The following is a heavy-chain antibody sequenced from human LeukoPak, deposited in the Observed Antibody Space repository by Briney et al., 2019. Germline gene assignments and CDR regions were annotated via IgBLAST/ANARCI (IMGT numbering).Heavy chain of an antibody. J-gene: IGHJ4*02. D-gene: IGHD2-2*01. CDR2: IWYDGSNK. CDR3: ARDELGYCSSTSCYPFDY. V-gene: IGHV3-33*01. Sequence: PGGSLRLSCAASGFTFSSYGMHWVRQAPGKGLGGVAVIWYDGSNKYYADSVKGRFTISRDNSKNTFYLQMNSLRAEDTAVYYCARDELGYCSSTSCYPFDYWGQGTLVTVSS. CDR1: GFTFSSYG.